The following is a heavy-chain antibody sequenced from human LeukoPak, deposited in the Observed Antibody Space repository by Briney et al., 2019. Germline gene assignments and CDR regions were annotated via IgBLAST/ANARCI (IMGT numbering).Heavy chain of an antibody. CDR1: GFTFSSYA. D-gene: IGHD4-17*01. CDR3: ARAPLGYGDYWFDP. Sequence: GGSLRLSCAASGFTFSSYAMSWVRQAPGKGLEWVSAIRGSGGGTNYGDSVKGRFTISRDNSKNTLYLQMNSLRAEDTAVYYCARAPLGYGDYWFDPWGQGTLVTVSS. V-gene: IGHV3-23*01. J-gene: IGHJ5*02. CDR2: IRGSGGGT.